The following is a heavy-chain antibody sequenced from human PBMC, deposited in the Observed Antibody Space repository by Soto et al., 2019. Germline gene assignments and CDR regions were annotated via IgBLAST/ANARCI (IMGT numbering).Heavy chain of an antibody. J-gene: IGHJ4*02. D-gene: IGHD4-17*01. CDR1: GYSFTNYA. CDR2: INTGNGNR. CDR3: ARRRTTVSYYFDS. Sequence: QVHLVQSGAEVKKPGTSVKFACKASGYSFTNYAMHGVRQAPGQRLEWMGWINTGNGNRQYSQKFLGRVTITRGTYASTAYMELSSLRSEDTAVYYCARRRTTVSYYFDSWGQGTLVTVSS. V-gene: IGHV1-3*04.